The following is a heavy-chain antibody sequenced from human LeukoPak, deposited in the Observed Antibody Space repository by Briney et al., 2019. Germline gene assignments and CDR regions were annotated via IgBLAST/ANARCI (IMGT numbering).Heavy chain of an antibody. V-gene: IGHV4-59*12. Sequence: SETLSLTCTVSGGSISSYYWSWIRQPPGKGLEWIGYIYNSGSTNYSPSLRSRVTMSLDTSKNQISLKLSSVTAADTAMYYCARSTMVNTATGWFDPWGQGTLVTVSS. CDR1: GGSISSYY. CDR3: ARSTMVNTATGWFDP. CDR2: IYNSGST. D-gene: IGHD4/OR15-4a*01. J-gene: IGHJ5*02.